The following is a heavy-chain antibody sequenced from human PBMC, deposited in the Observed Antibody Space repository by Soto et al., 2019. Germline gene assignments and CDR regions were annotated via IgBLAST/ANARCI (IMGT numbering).Heavy chain of an antibody. CDR2: INAGNGNT. V-gene: IGHV1-3*01. CDR1: GYTFTSYA. J-gene: IGHJ6*02. Sequence: ASVKVSCKASGYTFTSYAMHWVRQAPGQRLEWMGWINAGNGNTKYSQKFQGRVTITRDTSASTAYMELSSLRSEDTAVYYCAREYSGSYSASIYYYYGMDVWGQGTTVTVSS. D-gene: IGHD1-26*01. CDR3: AREYSGSYSASIYYYYGMDV.